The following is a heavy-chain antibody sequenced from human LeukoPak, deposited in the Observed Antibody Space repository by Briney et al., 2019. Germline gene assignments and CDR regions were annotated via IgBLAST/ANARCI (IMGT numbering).Heavy chain of an antibody. J-gene: IGHJ5*02. V-gene: IGHV1-18*01. D-gene: IGHD2-21*01. Sequence: ASVKVSCKASGYTFTGYGISWVRQAPGQGLEWMGWISAYNGNTNYAQKLQGRVTMTTDTSTSTAYMELRSLRSDDTAVYYCARDNLYSPAVSPFDPWGQGTLVTVSS. CDR2: ISAYNGNT. CDR3: ARDNLYSPAVSPFDP. CDR1: GYTFTGYG.